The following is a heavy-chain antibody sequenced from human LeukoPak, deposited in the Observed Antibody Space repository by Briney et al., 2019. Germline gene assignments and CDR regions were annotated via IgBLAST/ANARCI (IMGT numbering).Heavy chain of an antibody. Sequence: GASVKVSCKASGYTFTGYYMHWVRQAPGQGLEWMGCINPNSGGTNYAQKFQVRVTMTRDTSISTAYMELSRLRSDDTAVYYCARGGYSSSWFYYGMDVWGQGTTVTVSS. CDR1: GYTFTGYY. CDR3: ARGGYSSSWFYYGMDV. V-gene: IGHV1-2*02. CDR2: INPNSGGT. D-gene: IGHD6-13*01. J-gene: IGHJ6*02.